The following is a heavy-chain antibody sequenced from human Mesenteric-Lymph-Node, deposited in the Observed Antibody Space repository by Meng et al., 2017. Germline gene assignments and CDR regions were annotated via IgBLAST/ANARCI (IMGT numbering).Heavy chain of an antibody. J-gene: IGHJ4*02. CDR3: GRDQGRQLINH. D-gene: IGHD1-1*01. Sequence: GPERSTPSGPRSLTCPVSGDPIISNMWWSWVRQPPGKGLEWIGKVYHRGNTNYNPSLKSRVVISVDRSKNQFSLNLSSVTAADTAVYYCGRDQGRQLINHWGQGTLVTVSS. CDR2: VYHRGNT. V-gene: IGHV4-4*02. CDR1: GDPIISNMW.